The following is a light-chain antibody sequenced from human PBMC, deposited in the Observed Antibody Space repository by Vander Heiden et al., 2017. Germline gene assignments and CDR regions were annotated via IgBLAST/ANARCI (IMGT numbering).Light chain of an antibody. CDR3: QQYHTTPRT. Sequence: DIVMTQSPDSLPVSLGEKATINCKSSKSVLYSYSNNNYLAWYQQTPGQPPKLLIYWASTRESGVPDRFSGSGSGTDFTLTISSLQAEDVAVYYCQQYHTTPRTFGQGTKVEIK. J-gene: IGKJ1*01. CDR1: KSVLYSYSNNNY. CDR2: WAS. V-gene: IGKV4-1*01.